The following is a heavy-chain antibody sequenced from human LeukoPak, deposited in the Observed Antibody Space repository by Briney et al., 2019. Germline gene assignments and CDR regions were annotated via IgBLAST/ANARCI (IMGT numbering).Heavy chain of an antibody. J-gene: IGHJ3*01. CDR3: ARSRGPSF. V-gene: IGHV3-7*01. CDR1: GFTFSSSW. Sequence: GGPLRLSCAASGFTFSSSWMNWVRQAPGKGLEWVASINQDGGETYYVDSVKGRFSISRDNAKNSLFLQMNSLRGEDTAVYFCARSRGPSFWGQGTMVTVSS. CDR2: INQDGGET. D-gene: IGHD3-16*01.